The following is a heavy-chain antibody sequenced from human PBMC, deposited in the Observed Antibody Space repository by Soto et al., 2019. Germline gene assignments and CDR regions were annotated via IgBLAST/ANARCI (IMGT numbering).Heavy chain of an antibody. CDR2: INHSGST. CDR1: GGSFSGYY. V-gene: IGHV4-34*01. CDR3: ASGDYGDS. Sequence: PSETLSLTCAVYGGSFSGYYWSWIRQPPGKGLEWIGEINHSGSTNYNPSLKSRVTISVDTSKNQFSLKLSSVTAADTAVYYCASGDYGDSWGQGKPAPVSS. J-gene: IGHJ4*02.